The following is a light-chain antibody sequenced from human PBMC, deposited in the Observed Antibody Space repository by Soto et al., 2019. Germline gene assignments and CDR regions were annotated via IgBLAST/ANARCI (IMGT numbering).Light chain of an antibody. CDR2: TLS. CDR1: QSVNSY. V-gene: IGKV2-40*01. CDR3: MQRIEFPIT. J-gene: IGKJ5*01. Sequence: EIVLTPSPATLSLSPGERATLSCRASQSVNSYLAWYLQKPGQSPQLLIYTLSYRASGVPDRFSGSGSGTDFTLKISRVEADDVGVYYCMQRIEFPITFGQGTRLEIK.